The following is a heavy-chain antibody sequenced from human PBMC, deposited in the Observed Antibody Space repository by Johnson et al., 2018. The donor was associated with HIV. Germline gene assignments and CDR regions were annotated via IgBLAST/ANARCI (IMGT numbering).Heavy chain of an antibody. J-gene: IGHJ3*01. V-gene: IGHV3-9*01. CDR3: VKEDSSGYYYGMGAFDF. Sequence: VQLVESGGGLVQPGRSLRLSCAASGFSFDAYGMHWVRQPPGKGLEWVAGISFHSGTIGYADSVKVRFAISRDNAKNSLYLQLNSLRPEDTALYYCVKEDSSGYYYGMGAFDFWGQGTMVTVSS. CDR1: GFSFDAYG. D-gene: IGHD3-22*01. CDR2: ISFHSGTI.